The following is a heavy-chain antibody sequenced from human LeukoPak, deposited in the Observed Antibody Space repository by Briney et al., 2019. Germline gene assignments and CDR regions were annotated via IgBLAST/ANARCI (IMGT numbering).Heavy chain of an antibody. CDR3: ASQCSSTSCYRGEAYAFDI. V-gene: IGHV1-2*02. D-gene: IGHD2-2*02. J-gene: IGHJ3*02. Sequence: AASVKVSCKASGYTFTGYYMHWVRQAPGQGLEWMGWINPNSGGTNYAQKFQGRVTMTRDTSISTAYMELSRLRSDDTAVYYCASQCSSTSCYRGEAYAFDIWGQGTMVTVSS. CDR1: GYTFTGYY. CDR2: INPNSGGT.